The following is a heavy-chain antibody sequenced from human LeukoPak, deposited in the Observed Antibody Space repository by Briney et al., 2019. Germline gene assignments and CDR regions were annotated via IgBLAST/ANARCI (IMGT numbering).Heavy chain of an antibody. V-gene: IGHV4-4*07. CDR2: IYTSGST. CDR1: GGSITNYY. D-gene: IGHD2-2*01. J-gene: IGHJ6*02. Sequence: SETLSLTCTVSGGSITNYYWSWIRQPAGKGLEWIGRIYTSGSTNYNPSLKGRVTMSVDTSNNQFSLKLSSPAAATTAVYYCARGYSSTSCWLRMDVWGQGTTVTVSS. CDR3: ARGYSSTSCWLRMDV.